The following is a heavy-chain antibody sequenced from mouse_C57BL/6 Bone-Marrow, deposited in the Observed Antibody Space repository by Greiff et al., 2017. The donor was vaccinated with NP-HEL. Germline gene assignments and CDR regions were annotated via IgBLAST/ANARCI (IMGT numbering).Heavy chain of an antibody. J-gene: IGHJ2*01. D-gene: IGHD1-1*01. Sequence: EVQLVESGGDLVKPGGSLKLSCAASGFTFSSYGMSWVRQTPDKRLEWVATISSGGSYTYYPDSVKGRFTISRDNAKNTLYLQMSSLKSEDTAMYYCARQEVYYYGSSYWGQGTTLTVSS. CDR2: ISSGGSYT. CDR1: GFTFSSYG. V-gene: IGHV5-6*01. CDR3: ARQEVYYYGSSY.